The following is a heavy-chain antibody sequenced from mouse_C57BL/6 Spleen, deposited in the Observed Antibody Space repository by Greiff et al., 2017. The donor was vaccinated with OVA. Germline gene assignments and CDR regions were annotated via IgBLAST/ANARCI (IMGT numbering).Heavy chain of an antibody. CDR3: ARSSYGKAWFAY. D-gene: IGHD2-1*01. V-gene: IGHV1-18*01. CDR2: INPNNGGT. Sequence: VQLKESGPELVKPGASVKIPCKASGYTFTDYNMDWVKQSHGKSLEWIGDINPNNGGTIYNQKFKGKATLTVDKSSSTAYMELRSLTSEDTAVYYCARSSYGKAWFAYWGQGTLVTVSA. J-gene: IGHJ3*01. CDR1: GYTFTDYN.